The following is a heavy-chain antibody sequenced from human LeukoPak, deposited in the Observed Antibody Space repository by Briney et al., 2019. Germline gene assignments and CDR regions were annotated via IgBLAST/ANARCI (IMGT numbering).Heavy chain of an antibody. J-gene: IGHJ3*02. V-gene: IGHV1-46*01. CDR2: IIPTGGST. CDR1: GYTFTSYY. CDR3: VRESLEWELDAFDI. D-gene: IGHD1-26*01. Sequence: ASVKVSCKASGYTFTSYYMHWVRQAPGQGLEWMGIIIPTGGSTSYAQRFQGRVTMTRDMSTSTVYMELSSLRSEDTAVYYCVRESLEWELDAFDIWGQGTMVTVSS.